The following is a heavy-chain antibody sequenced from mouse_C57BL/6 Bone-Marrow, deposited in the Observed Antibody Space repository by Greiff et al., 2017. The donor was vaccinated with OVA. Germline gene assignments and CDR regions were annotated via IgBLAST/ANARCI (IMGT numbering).Heavy chain of an antibody. CDR3: ARWNYGNSHWYFDV. V-gene: IGHV1-61*01. D-gene: IGHD2-1*01. Sequence: QVQLQQPGAELVRPGSSVKLSCKASGYTFTSYWMDWVKQRPGQGLEWIGNIYPSDSETHYNQKFKDKATLTVDKSSSTAYMQLSSLTSEDSAVYYCARWNYGNSHWYFDVWGTGTTVTVSS. CDR1: GYTFTSYW. J-gene: IGHJ1*03. CDR2: IYPSDSET.